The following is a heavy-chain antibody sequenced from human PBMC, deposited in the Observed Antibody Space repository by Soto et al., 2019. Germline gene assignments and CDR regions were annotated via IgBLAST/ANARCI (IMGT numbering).Heavy chain of an antibody. CDR3: ARSRSGAVADSFDF. V-gene: IGHV3-30*04. J-gene: IGHJ4*02. CDR2: ISRDGTNK. D-gene: IGHD3-10*01. Sequence: LRLSFAASGXTFSRYAIHWVRQAPGKGLEWVAVISRDGTNKYYVDSVKGRFTISRDNSRNTLYLQMNSLRHEDAAVYYCARSRSGAVADSFDFWGQGTLVTVSS. CDR1: GXTFSRYA.